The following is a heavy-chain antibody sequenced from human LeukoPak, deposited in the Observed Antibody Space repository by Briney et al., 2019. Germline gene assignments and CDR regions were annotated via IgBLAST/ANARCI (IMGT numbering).Heavy chain of an antibody. J-gene: IGHJ4*02. D-gene: IGHD6-19*01. CDR1: GFSLSTSGMC. Sequence: SGPALVKPTQTLTLTCTFSGFSLSTSGMCVSWIRQPPGKALEWLARIDWDDDKYYSTSLKTRLTISKDTSKNQVVLTMTNMDPVDTATYYCARIHSRGRNGYFDYWGQGTLVTVSS. CDR3: ARIHSRGRNGYFDY. V-gene: IGHV2-70*11. CDR2: IDWDDDK.